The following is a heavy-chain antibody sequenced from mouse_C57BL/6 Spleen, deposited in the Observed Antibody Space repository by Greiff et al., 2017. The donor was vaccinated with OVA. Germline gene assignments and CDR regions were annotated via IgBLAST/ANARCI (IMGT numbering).Heavy chain of an antibody. Sequence: EVKLMESGPGMVKPSQSLSLTCTVTGYSITSGYDWHWIRHFPGNKLAWMGYISYSGSTNYNPSLKSRISITHDTSKNHFFLKLNSVTTEDTATYYCARGGDGYFDVWGTGTTVTVSS. V-gene: IGHV3-1*01. CDR1: GYSITSGYD. CDR2: ISYSGST. CDR3: ARGGDGYFDV. J-gene: IGHJ1*03.